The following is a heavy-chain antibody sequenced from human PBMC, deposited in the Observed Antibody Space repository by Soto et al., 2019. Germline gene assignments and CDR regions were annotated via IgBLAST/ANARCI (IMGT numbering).Heavy chain of an antibody. J-gene: IGHJ4*02. CDR2: MNPSDGKV. Sequence: GASVKVSCKASGYTFTSYDINWVRQAPGEGLEWMGWMNPSDGKVGYAQKFQGRLAMTRDTSIRTAYMELSSLTSEDTAVYYCARGGYCSNGVRSVFLDYWGQGTLVTVSS. CDR3: ARGGYCSNGVRSVFLDY. V-gene: IGHV1-8*01. D-gene: IGHD2-8*01. CDR1: GYTFTSYD.